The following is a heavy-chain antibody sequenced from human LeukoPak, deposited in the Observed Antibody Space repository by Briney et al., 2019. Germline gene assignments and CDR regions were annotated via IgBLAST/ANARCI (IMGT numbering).Heavy chain of an antibody. CDR1: GGSISSYY. Sequence: SETLSLTCTVSGGSISSYYWSWLRQPPGKGLEWIGYIYYSGSTNYNPSLKSRVTISVDTSKNQFSLKLSSVAAADTAVYYCARDVLSTAKGDYWGQGTLVTVSS. D-gene: IGHD5-18*01. CDR3: ARDVLSTAKGDY. V-gene: IGHV4-59*01. CDR2: IYYSGST. J-gene: IGHJ4*02.